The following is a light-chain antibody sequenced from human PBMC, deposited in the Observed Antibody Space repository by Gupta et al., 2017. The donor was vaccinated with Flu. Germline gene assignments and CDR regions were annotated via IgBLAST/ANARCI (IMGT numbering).Light chain of an antibody. V-gene: IGKV1-39*01. Sequence: DIQMTQSPISLSASVGDRVTITCRTSQTINNYLNWYQQKPGTAPNLLIYAASRLQSGVPSRFSGSGSGTDFSLTISSLQPEDFATYCCQQSDGPPYNFGQGTKLEVK. CDR2: AAS. CDR1: QTINNY. J-gene: IGKJ2*01. CDR3: QQSDGPPYN.